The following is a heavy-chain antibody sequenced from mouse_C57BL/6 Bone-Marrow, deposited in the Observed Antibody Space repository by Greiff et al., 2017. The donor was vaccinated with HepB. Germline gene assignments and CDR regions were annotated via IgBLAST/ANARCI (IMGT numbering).Heavy chain of an antibody. CDR2: IHPNSGST. CDR3: ARWGYYCDD. J-gene: IGHJ2*01. Sequence: QVQLLQPGAELVKPGASVKLSCNASGYTFTSYWMHWVKQRPGQGLEWIGLIHPNSGSTNYNEKFKSKATLTVDKSSSTAYMQLSSLTSEDSAVYYCARWGYYCDDWGQGTTLTVAA. CDR1: GYTFTSYW. V-gene: IGHV1-64*01.